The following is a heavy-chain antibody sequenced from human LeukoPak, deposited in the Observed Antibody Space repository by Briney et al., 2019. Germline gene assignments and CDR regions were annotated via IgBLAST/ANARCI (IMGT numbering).Heavy chain of an antibody. J-gene: IGHJ5*02. D-gene: IGHD2-15*01. Sequence: GESLKISCKGSGYSFTTYWIGWVRQMPGKGLEWMGIIYPGDSDARYSPSFQGQVTISADKSISTAYLQWNSLKASDTAMYYCARQEYCSGASCYTWFDPWGQGTLVTVSS. CDR2: IYPGDSDA. V-gene: IGHV5-51*01. CDR3: ARQEYCSGASCYTWFDP. CDR1: GYSFTTYW.